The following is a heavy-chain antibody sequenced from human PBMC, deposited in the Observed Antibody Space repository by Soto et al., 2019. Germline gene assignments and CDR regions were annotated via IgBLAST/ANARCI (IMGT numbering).Heavy chain of an antibody. CDR3: AKAGTSCIWY. V-gene: IGHV3-30*18. J-gene: IGHJ4*02. CDR1: GFTFSSYA. CDR2: ISYDGSNK. Sequence: VQLLESGGGLVQPGGSLRLSCAASGFTFSSYAMSWVRQAPGKGLEWVAVISYDGSNKYYADSVKGRFTISRDNSKNTLYLQMNSLRAEDTAVYYCAKAGTSCIWYWGQGTLVTVSS. D-gene: IGHD2-2*01.